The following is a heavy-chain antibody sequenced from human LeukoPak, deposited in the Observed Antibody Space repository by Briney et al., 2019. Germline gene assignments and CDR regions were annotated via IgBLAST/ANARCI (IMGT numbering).Heavy chain of an antibody. CDR2: IRCDGSNK. D-gene: IGHD3-16*01. V-gene: IGHV3-30*02. J-gene: IGHJ6*03. CDR1: GFTFSSYG. Sequence: GGSLRLSCAASGFTFSSYGMHWVRQDPGKGLEWVAFIRCDGSNKFYADSVKGRFTISRDNSKNTLYLQMNSLRAEDTAVYYCAKRPSGGGYYYYLDVWGKGTTVTVSS. CDR3: AKRPSGGGYYYYLDV.